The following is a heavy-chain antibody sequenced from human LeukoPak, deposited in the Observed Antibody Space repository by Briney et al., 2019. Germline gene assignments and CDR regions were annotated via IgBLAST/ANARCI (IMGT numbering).Heavy chain of an antibody. CDR2: ISYSGST. D-gene: IGHD4-17*01. CDR3: ARVPYYGDYEFDY. Sequence: PSETLSLTRTVSGGSISSSSYFWGWIRQPPGKGLEWIGSISYSGSTYFNPSLKSRVTISVDTSKSQFSLKVSSVTAADTAMYYCARVPYYGDYEFDYWGQGTLVTVSS. J-gene: IGHJ4*02. CDR1: GGSISSSSYF. V-gene: IGHV4-39*07.